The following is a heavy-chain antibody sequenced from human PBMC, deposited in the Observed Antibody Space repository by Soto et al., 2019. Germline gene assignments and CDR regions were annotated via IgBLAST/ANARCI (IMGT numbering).Heavy chain of an antibody. J-gene: IGHJ4*02. Sequence: QAQLVESGGTVVQPGRSLRLSCAASGFSFSSYGMHWVRQAPGKGLEWVAVIWYDGSNKYYAESVKGRFTISRDNPKSTLNLEMISLGVEDTAIYYCARDRKLGSGHYWGGGFDSWGQGTLVSVSS. CDR2: IWYDGSNK. D-gene: IGHD3-16*01. V-gene: IGHV3-33*01. CDR1: GFSFSSYG. CDR3: ARDRKLGSGHYWGGGFDS.